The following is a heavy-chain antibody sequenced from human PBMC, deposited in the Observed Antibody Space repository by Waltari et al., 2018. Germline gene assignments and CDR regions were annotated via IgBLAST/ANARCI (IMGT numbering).Heavy chain of an antibody. CDR3: ARERDGYNTMFLLVASEILFDY. D-gene: IGHD3-10*02. CDR2: IKQDGSEK. V-gene: IGHV3-7*01. J-gene: IGHJ4*02. CDR1: GFTFSSYW. Sequence: EVQLVESGGGLVQPGGSLRLSCAASGFTFSSYWMSWVRQAPGKGLEWVANIKQDGSEKYYVDSVKGRFTISRDNAKNSLYLQMNSLRAEDTAVYYCARERDGYNTMFLLVASEILFDYWGQGTLVTVSS.